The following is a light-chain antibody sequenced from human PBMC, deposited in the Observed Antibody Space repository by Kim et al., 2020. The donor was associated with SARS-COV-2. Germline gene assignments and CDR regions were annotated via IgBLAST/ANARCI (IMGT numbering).Light chain of an antibody. CDR3: QQYNNWPYT. J-gene: IGKJ2*01. CDR2: GAS. Sequence: SVSPGESATLSCRASQSVSSNLAWYQQKPGQAPSLLIYGASTRATGIPARFSGSGSGTEFTLTISSLQSEDFAVYYCQQYNNWPYTFGQGTKLEI. CDR1: QSVSSN. V-gene: IGKV3-15*01.